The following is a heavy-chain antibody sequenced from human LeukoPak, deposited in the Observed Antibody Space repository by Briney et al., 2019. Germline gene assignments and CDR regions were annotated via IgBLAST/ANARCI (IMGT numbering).Heavy chain of an antibody. J-gene: IGHJ5*02. V-gene: IGHV4-39*07. D-gene: IGHD6-19*01. CDR1: GGSISSSSYY. CDR3: ARGYSSGWYSEFYDRSGNWFDP. Sequence: SETLSLTCTVSGGSISSSSYYWGWIRQPPGKGLERIGSIYYSGSTYHNPSLKSRVTISVDTSKNQFSLKLSSVTAADTAVYYCARGYSSGWYSEFYDRSGNWFDPWGQGTLVTVSS. CDR2: IYYSGST.